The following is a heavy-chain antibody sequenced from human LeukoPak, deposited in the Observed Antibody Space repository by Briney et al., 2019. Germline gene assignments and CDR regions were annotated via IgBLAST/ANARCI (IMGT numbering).Heavy chain of an antibody. CDR2: ISASGTTT. Sequence: GGSLRLSRAVSGFTISDYAMTWVRQAPGKGLGWVSGISASGTTTHYADSVRGRFTISRDNSKNTLYLEMNRLRAEDTAAYYCAKGLRYQVPYGEFDHWGQGTLVTVSS. D-gene: IGHD2-2*02. CDR1: GFTISDYA. CDR3: AKGLRYQVPYGEFDH. J-gene: IGHJ4*02. V-gene: IGHV3-23*01.